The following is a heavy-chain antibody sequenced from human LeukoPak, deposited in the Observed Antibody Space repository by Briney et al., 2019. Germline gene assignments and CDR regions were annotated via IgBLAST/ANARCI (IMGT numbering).Heavy chain of an antibody. CDR3: ARARGYCSSTSCYVDAFDI. Sequence: GGSLRLSCAASGFTVSSNYMSWVRQAPGKGLEWVSVIYSGGSTYHADSVKGRFTISRDNSKNTLYLQMNSLRAEDTAVYYCARARGYCSSTSCYVDAFDIWGQGTMVTVSS. D-gene: IGHD2-2*01. CDR1: GFTVSSNY. J-gene: IGHJ3*02. V-gene: IGHV3-53*01. CDR2: IYSGGST.